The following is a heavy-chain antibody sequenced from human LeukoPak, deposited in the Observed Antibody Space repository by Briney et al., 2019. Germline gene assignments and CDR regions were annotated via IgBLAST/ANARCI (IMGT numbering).Heavy chain of an antibody. J-gene: IGHJ4*02. CDR2: IYHSGNT. D-gene: IGHD3-3*01. CDR1: GGSISSGDYY. CDR3: ARGGTRITIVGVVINDFDY. Sequence: TSSQTLSLTCTVSGGSISSGDYYWSWIRQPPGKGLEWIGYIYHSGNTYYNPSLKSRLTISVDTPRNQFSLKLWSVTAADTAVYYCARGGTRITIVGVVINDFDYWGQGTLVTVSS. V-gene: IGHV4-30-4*08.